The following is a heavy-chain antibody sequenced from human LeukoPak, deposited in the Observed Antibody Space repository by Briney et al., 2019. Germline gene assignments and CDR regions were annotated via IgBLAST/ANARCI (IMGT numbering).Heavy chain of an antibody. V-gene: IGHV3-30*18. D-gene: IGHD6-13*01. Sequence: GGSLRLSCAASGFTFSSYGMHWVRQAPGKGLEWVAVISYDGSNKYYADSAKGRFTISRDNSKNTLYLQMNSLRAEDTAVYYCAKSTSGAAGTNAFDIWGQGTMVTVSS. CDR3: AKSTSGAAGTNAFDI. CDR2: ISYDGSNK. J-gene: IGHJ3*02. CDR1: GFTFSSYG.